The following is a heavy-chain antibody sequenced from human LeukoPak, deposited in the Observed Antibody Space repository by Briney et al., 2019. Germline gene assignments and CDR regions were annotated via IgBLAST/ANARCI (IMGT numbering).Heavy chain of an antibody. CDR3: ARDQTGIAARRGNWFDP. CDR1: GFTFSSYA. V-gene: IGHV3-30-3*01. D-gene: IGHD6-6*01. CDR2: ISYDGSNK. Sequence: GRSLRLSCAASGFTFSSYAMHWVRQAPGKGLEWVAVISYDGSNKYYADSVKGRFTISRDNSKNTLYLQMNSLRAEDTAVYYCARDQTGIAARRGNWFDPWGQGTLVTVS. J-gene: IGHJ5*02.